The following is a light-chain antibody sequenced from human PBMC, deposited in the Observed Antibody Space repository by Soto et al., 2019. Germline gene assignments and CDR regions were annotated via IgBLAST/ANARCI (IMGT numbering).Light chain of an antibody. J-gene: IGKJ4*01. Sequence: DIQMNQSPSTLSASVGDRVTITCRTSQSISNWLAWYQQKPGKAPKLLIYKASSLESGVPSRFSGSGSGTEFTLTISSLQPDDFATYYCQQYNSYPLTFGGGTKVESK. CDR3: QQYNSYPLT. CDR1: QSISNW. CDR2: KAS. V-gene: IGKV1-5*03.